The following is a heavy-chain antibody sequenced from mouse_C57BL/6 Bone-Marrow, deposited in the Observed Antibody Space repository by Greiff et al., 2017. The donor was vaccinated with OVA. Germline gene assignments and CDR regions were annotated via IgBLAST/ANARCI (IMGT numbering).Heavy chain of an antibody. CDR1: GFTFSDAW. J-gene: IGHJ3*01. D-gene: IGHD4-1*01. CDR3: TQVTGTWFAY. CDR2: IRNKANNHAT. V-gene: IGHV6-6*01. Sequence: EVQVVESGGGLVQPGGSMKLSCAASGFTFSDAWMDWVRQSPEKGLEWVAEIRNKANNHATYYAESVKGRFTISRDDSKSSVYLQMNSLRAEDTGIYYCTQVTGTWFAYWGQGTLVTVSA.